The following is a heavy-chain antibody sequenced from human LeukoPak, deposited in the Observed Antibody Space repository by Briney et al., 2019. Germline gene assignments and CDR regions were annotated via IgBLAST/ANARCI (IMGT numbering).Heavy chain of an antibody. CDR2: IIPIFGTA. Sequence: SVKVSCKASGYTFTSYAMNWVRQAPGQGLEWMGGIIPIFGTANYAQKFQGRVTITADESTSTAYMELSSLRSEDTAVYYCARDFCTNGVCYPFDYWGQGTLVTVSS. V-gene: IGHV1-69*13. CDR3: ARDFCTNGVCYPFDY. J-gene: IGHJ4*02. D-gene: IGHD2-8*01. CDR1: GYTFTSYA.